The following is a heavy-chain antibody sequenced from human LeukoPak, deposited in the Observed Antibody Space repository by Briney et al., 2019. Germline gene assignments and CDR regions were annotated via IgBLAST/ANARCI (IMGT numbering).Heavy chain of an antibody. Sequence: GASVKVSCKASGYTFTSYGISWVRQAPGQGLEWMGWISTYNGNTNYAQKFQERVTVTRDMSTSTAYMELSSLRSEDTAVYYCAAAYGSGSYYDANDAFDIWGQGTMVTVSS. V-gene: IGHV1-18*01. CDR3: AAAYGSGSYYDANDAFDI. CDR2: ISTYNGNT. CDR1: GYTFTSYG. J-gene: IGHJ3*02. D-gene: IGHD3-10*01.